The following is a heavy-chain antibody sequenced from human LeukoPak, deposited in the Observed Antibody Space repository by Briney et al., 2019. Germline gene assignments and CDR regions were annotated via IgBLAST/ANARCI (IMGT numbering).Heavy chain of an antibody. CDR1: GFTFSSYA. V-gene: IGHV3-23*01. J-gene: IGHJ4*02. CDR2: ISGSGGST. D-gene: IGHD3-9*01. Sequence: PGGSLRFSCAASGFTFSSYAMSWVRQAPGKGLEWVSAISGSGGSTYYADSVKGRFTISRDNSKNTLYLQMNSLRAEDTAVYYCAKKGNLYYDILTGYYTDYWGQGTLVTVSS. CDR3: AKKGNLYYDILTGYYTDY.